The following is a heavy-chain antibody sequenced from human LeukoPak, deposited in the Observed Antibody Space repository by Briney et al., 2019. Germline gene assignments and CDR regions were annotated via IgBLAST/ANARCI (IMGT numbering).Heavy chain of an antibody. V-gene: IGHV3-23*01. D-gene: IGHD6-19*01. CDR1: GFTFNNHA. Sequence: GGSLRLSCAASGFTFNNHAMTWVRQAPGKGLEWVSAISGSGAPTYYADSVKGRFTISRDNSKNMVYLQMNSLRAEDTAVYYCARTREQWQVLDYWGQGTLVTVSS. CDR2: ISGSGAPT. CDR3: ARTREQWQVLDY. J-gene: IGHJ4*02.